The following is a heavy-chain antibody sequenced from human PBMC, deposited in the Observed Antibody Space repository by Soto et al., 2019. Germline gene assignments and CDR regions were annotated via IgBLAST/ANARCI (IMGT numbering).Heavy chain of an antibody. V-gene: IGHV4-34*01. CDR1: DGAFTGYY. CDR2: IDHTGST. Sequence: SQTLSLTCAVNDGAFTGYYWSWIRQPPGKGLEWIGEIDHTGSTNYNSSIKDRITFSVDRSKHQFSLKLTSVTAADTGVYCCASGTRPRPSCGQGTLVTVNS. D-gene: IGHD1-1*01. J-gene: IGHJ5*01. CDR3: ASGTRPRPS.